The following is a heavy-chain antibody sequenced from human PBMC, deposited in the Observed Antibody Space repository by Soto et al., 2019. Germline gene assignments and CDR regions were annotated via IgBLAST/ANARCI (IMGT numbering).Heavy chain of an antibody. CDR2: INAAGTT. CDR3: VRDNYYYGMDV. V-gene: IGHV3-66*01. J-gene: IGHJ6*02. CDR1: GFTAGLNF. Sequence: PGGSLRLSCAASGFTAGLNFMTWVRQAPGKGLEWVSVINAAGTTYYADSVKGRFSISRDDSKNSLYLQMNSLRAEDTAVYYCVRDNYYYGMDVWGQGTTVTVSS.